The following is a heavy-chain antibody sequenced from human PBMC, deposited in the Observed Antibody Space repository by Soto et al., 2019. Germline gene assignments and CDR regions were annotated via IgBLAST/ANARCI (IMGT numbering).Heavy chain of an antibody. D-gene: IGHD2-8*01. Sequence: ELQLVESGGGLVQPGGSLRLSCAASGFTFSSYWMHWVRQAPGKGLLWVSRINRDGSTTDYADSVKGRSTISRDNARNTLYLPMDSLRAEDTAVYYCAIAGMVYGMGGYSGMDVWGQGTTVAVSS. CDR2: INRDGSTT. V-gene: IGHV3-74*01. J-gene: IGHJ6*02. CDR1: GFTFSSYW. CDR3: AIAGMVYGMGGYSGMDV.